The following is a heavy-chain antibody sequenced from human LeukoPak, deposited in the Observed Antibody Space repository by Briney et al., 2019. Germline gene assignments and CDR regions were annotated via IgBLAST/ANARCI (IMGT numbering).Heavy chain of an antibody. CDR2: LSGSGGTT. Sequence: GGSLRLSCAASGFTVSTYAISWVRQPPRKWLELVSSLSGSGGTTNYPDSVKGRFTISRDNSKNPLCLQMNSLQAQDTAVYYCAKGSHCGWGSYYSFGYFDYWGQGTLVTVSS. CDR3: AKGSHCGWGSYYSFGYFDY. V-gene: IGHV3-23*01. CDR1: GFTVSTYA. J-gene: IGHJ4*02. D-gene: IGHD3-10*01.